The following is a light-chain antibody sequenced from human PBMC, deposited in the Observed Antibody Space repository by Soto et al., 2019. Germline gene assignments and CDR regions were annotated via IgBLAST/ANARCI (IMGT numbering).Light chain of an antibody. Sequence: QSVLTQPPSASGSPGQSVTISCTGTSSDVGGYNYVSWYQQHPGKVPKLMIYEVIKRPSGVPDRFSGSKSGNTASLTVSGLQTEDEADYYCCSYAGNNNLVFGGGTKLTVL. V-gene: IGLV2-8*01. CDR1: SSDVGGYNY. J-gene: IGLJ2*01. CDR2: EVI. CDR3: CSYAGNNNLV.